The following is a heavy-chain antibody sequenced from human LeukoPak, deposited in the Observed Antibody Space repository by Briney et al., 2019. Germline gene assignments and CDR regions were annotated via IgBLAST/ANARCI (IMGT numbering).Heavy chain of an antibody. V-gene: IGHV3-53*01. D-gene: IGHD7-27*01. CDR2: LYGGGNT. CDR3: ARERDNSGPFDY. CDR1: GFIVSSND. Sequence: QPGGSLRLSCAASGFIVSSNDMSWVRQAPGKGLEWVSILYGGGNTYYADSVKGRFTISRDNSKNTLYLQMNSLRAEDTAMYYCARERDNSGPFDYWGQGTLVTVSS. J-gene: IGHJ4*02.